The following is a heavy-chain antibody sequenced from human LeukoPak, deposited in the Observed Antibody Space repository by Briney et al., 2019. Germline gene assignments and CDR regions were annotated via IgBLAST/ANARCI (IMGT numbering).Heavy chain of an antibody. D-gene: IGHD4-23*01. CDR1: GFTFSNYN. CDR3: AKDGVNGGLFEY. V-gene: IGHV3-30*18. Sequence: GRSLRLSCAASGFTFSNYNMHWVRQAPGKGLEWVTVISYDGNTKYYADSVKGRFTVSRDTSKNALYLRMNSLRAEDTAVYYCAKDGVNGGLFEYWGQGTLVTVSS. CDR2: ISYDGNTK. J-gene: IGHJ4*02.